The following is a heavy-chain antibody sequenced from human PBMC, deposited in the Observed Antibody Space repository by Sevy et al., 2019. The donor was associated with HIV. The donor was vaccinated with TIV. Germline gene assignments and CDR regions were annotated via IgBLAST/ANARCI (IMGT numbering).Heavy chain of an antibody. CDR1: GFTFSTYA. CDR3: ARDLSSSWYPYFDY. Sequence: GGSLRLSCAASGFTFSTYAMHWVRQAPGKGLEWVAVISYDGSNKYYADSVKGRFTISRDNSKNTLYLQMNSLRGEDTAVYYCARDLSSSWYPYFDYWGQGTLVTVSS. D-gene: IGHD6-13*01. J-gene: IGHJ4*02. CDR2: ISYDGSNK. V-gene: IGHV3-30*04.